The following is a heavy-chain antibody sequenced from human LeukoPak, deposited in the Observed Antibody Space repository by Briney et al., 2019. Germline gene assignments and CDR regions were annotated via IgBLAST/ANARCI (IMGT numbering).Heavy chain of an antibody. J-gene: IGHJ4*02. V-gene: IGHV3-23*01. D-gene: IGHD4-17*01. CDR3: ARGEPTATRHFDY. CDR2: MSDSGAVT. Sequence: GGSLRLSCEASGFTFSSYSMTWVRQAPGRGLEWLSIMSDSGAVTFYADSVKGRFTISRDNSKNTLYLQMNSLRAEDTAFYYCARGEPTATRHFDYWGQGTLVTVSS. CDR1: GFTFSSYS.